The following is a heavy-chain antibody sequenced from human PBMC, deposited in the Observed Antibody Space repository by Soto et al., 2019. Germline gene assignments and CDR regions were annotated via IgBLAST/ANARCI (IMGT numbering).Heavy chain of an antibody. V-gene: IGHV1-3*05. Sequence: QVQLMQSGAEEKKPGASVKVSCKASGCTFTSYAMHWVRQAPGQRLEWMGWINAGNGNTKYSHKFQGRVTITRDTSASTAYMELSSLRSEDTAVYYRVRVSGWHPLDYWGQGTLVTVSS. CDR3: VRVSGWHPLDY. D-gene: IGHD6-19*01. CDR2: INAGNGNT. CDR1: GCTFTSYA. J-gene: IGHJ4*02.